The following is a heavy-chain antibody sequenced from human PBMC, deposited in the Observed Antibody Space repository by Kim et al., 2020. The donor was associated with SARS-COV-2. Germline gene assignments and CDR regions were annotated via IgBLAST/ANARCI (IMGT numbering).Heavy chain of an antibody. V-gene: IGHV4-59*02. CDR2: VFYTGSA. CDR1: GDSVRSYY. D-gene: IGHD3-3*01. Sequence: SETLSLTCSVSGDSVRSYYWSWIRRSPGKGLEWIGYVFYTGSANYNPSLKSRVSMSVDTSKNQFSLELTSVSAADTAVYYCARHLTISNMDVWGQGTTVT. CDR3: ARHLTISNMDV. J-gene: IGHJ6*02.